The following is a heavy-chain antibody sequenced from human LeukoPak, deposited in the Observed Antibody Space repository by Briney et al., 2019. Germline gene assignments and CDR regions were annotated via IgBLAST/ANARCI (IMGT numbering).Heavy chain of an antibody. Sequence: GGSLRLSCAASGFTFSSYAMSWVRQAPGKGLEWVSAISGSGGSIYYADSVKGRFTISRDNSKNTLYPQMNSLRAEDTAVYYCAKRHDYYDSSGYAHEYFQHWGRGTLVTVSS. CDR3: AKRHDYYDSSGYAHEYFQH. CDR1: GFTFSSYA. J-gene: IGHJ1*01. V-gene: IGHV3-23*01. D-gene: IGHD3-22*01. CDR2: ISGSGGSI.